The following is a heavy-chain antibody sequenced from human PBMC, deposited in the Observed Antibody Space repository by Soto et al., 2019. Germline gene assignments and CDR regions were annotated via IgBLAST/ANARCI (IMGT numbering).Heavy chain of an antibody. D-gene: IGHD5-18*01. J-gene: IGHJ4*02. CDR3: AHSETQLWLPTLDY. CDR2: IYWDDDK. CDR1: GFSLSTSGVG. V-gene: IGHV2-5*02. Sequence: QITLKESGPTLVKPTQTLTLTCTFSGFSLSTSGVGVGWIRQPPGKALEWLALIYWDDDKRYSPALKSRLTITKDTSKNQVVLTMTHMDPVDTATYYCAHSETQLWLPTLDYWGQGTLVTVSS.